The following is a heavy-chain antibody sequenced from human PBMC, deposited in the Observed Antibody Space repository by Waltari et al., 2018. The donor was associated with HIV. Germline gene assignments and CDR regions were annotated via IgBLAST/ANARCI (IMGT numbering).Heavy chain of an antibody. Sequence: VLLVRSVPDMKRPGGSLTISCRGSGYHFVNFFINWVSHAIEQGADCPEWLGLMNPNSGNTASPYIFEERVTMTRDVSTDTAYPEMSGLTPEDTAIYYCARNSSGKGNRYFYYGLDVWGQGTPVTV. CDR2: MNPNSGNT. CDR1: GYHFVNFF. D-gene: IGHD3-22*01. V-gene: IGHV1-8*01. CDR3: ARNSSGKGNRYFYYGLDV. J-gene: IGHJ6*02.